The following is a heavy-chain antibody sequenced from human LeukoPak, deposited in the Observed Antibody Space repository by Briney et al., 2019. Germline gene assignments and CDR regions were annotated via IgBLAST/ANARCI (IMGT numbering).Heavy chain of an antibody. CDR2: IYHSGST. D-gene: IGHD4-11*01. CDR1: GGSISSSNW. V-gene: IGHV4-4*02. Sequence: KSSETLSLTCAVSGGSISSSNWWSWVRQPPGKGLEWIGEIYHSGSTNYNPSLKSRVTISVDTSKNQFSLKLSSVTAADTAVYYCASRENSNYAYHWYFDLWGRGTLVTVSS. J-gene: IGHJ2*01. CDR3: ASRENSNYAYHWYFDL.